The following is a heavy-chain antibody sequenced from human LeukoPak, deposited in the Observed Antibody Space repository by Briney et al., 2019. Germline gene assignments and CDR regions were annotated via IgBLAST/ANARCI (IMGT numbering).Heavy chain of an antibody. CDR1: GYTFTSYA. CDR3: ARGGTSGWRTPNDDY. V-gene: IGHV1-18*01. Sequence: ASVKVSCKASGYTFTSYAISWLRQAPGQGLEWMGWSSPYNGNTNYAQKLRGRVTMTTDTSTSTAYMELRSLRSDDTAVYYCARGGTSGWRTPNDDYWGQGTLVTVSS. J-gene: IGHJ4*02. D-gene: IGHD6-19*01. CDR2: SSPYNGNT.